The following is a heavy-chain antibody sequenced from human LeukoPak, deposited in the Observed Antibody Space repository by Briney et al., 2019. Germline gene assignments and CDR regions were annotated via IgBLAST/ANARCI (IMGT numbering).Heavy chain of an antibody. D-gene: IGHD2-21*01. J-gene: IGHJ3*02. Sequence: SETLSLTCAVYGGSFSGYYWSWIRQPPGKGLEWIGEINHSGSTNYNPSLKSRVTISVDTSKNQFSLKLRSVTAADTAVYYCARERGDRDAFDIWGQGTMVTVSS. CDR1: GGSFSGYY. CDR3: ARERGDRDAFDI. V-gene: IGHV4-34*01. CDR2: INHSGST.